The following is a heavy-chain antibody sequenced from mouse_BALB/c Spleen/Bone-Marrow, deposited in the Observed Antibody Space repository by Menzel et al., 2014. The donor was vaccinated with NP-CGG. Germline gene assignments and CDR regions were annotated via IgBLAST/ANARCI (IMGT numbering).Heavy chain of an antibody. CDR1: GFNIKDTY. CDR2: IDPANGNT. CDR3: ARYYYGYYFDY. Sequence: EVQAVESGAELVKPGASVKLSCTASGFNIKDTYMHWVKQRPEQGLEWIGRIDPANGNTKYDPKFQGKATITADTSSNTAYLQLSSLTSEDTAVYYCARYYYGYYFDYWGQGTTLTVSS. J-gene: IGHJ2*01. V-gene: IGHV14-3*02. D-gene: IGHD1-2*01.